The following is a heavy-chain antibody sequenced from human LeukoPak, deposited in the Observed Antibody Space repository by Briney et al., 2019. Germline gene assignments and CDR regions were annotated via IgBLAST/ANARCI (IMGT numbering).Heavy chain of an antibody. CDR1: GFTFSSSW. CDR3: ATDAGWLQLNF. J-gene: IGHJ4*02. Sequence: PGGSLRLSRAASGFTFSSSWMDWVRQAPGKGLEWVADINQDGSKDYYADSVRGRFTISRGNAKNSLYLQVNSLRAEDTATYYCATDAGWLQLNFWGQGTLVTVSS. CDR2: INQDGSKD. D-gene: IGHD5-24*01. V-gene: IGHV3-7*01.